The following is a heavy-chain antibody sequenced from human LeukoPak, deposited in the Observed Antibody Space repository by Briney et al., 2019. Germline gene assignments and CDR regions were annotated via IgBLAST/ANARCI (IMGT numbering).Heavy chain of an antibody. CDR3: ARARYCANSVCHIGGGLDV. CDR2: IRQDGCET. Sequence: GGSLRLFCAASGYPFVNNWMTWVRQAPGKGLEGVATIRQDGCETYNVDSVKGRFSMSRDNARDSMYMQMNILRSEDAAVYYWARARYCANSVCHIGGGLDVWGPGTTVTVSS. J-gene: IGHJ6*02. D-gene: IGHD2-8*01. V-gene: IGHV3-7*04. CDR1: GYPFVNNW.